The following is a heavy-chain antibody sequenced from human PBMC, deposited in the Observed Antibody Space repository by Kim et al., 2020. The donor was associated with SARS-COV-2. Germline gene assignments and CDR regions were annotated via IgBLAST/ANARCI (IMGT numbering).Heavy chain of an antibody. CDR1: GGSISSSSYY. CDR2: IYYSGST. Sequence: SETLSLTCTVSGGSISSSSYYWGWIRQPPGKGLEWIGSIYYSGSTYYNPSLKSRVTISVDTSKNQFSLKLSSVTAADTAVYYCARDTSLQETPSELDYWGQGTLVTVSS. CDR3: ARDTSLQETPSELDY. J-gene: IGHJ4*02. V-gene: IGHV4-39*07.